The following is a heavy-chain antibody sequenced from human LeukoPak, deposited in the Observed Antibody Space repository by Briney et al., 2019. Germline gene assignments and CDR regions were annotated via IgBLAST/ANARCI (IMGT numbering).Heavy chain of an antibody. CDR2: IYSGGST. D-gene: IGHD4-11*01. CDR1: GFTVSGNY. CDR3: ARVSNYGIYYFDY. J-gene: IGHJ4*02. Sequence: GGSLRLSCAASGFTVSGNYMSWVRQAPGKGLEWVSVIYSGGSTYYADSVKGRFTISRDNSKNTLYLQMNSLRAEDTAVYYCARVSNYGIYYFDYWGQGTLVTVSS. V-gene: IGHV3-53*01.